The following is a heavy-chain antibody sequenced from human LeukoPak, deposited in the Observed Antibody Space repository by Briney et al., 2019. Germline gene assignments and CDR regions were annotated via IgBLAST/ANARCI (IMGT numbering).Heavy chain of an antibody. J-gene: IGHJ4*02. CDR3: PRTPSDTSGARFDY. V-gene: IGHV3-48*03. CDR2: ISRSGSTI. D-gene: IGHD6-25*01. Sequence: GGSLRLSCEVSGFTFSSFEMTWVRQAPGKGLEWVAYISRSGSTIYYADSLKGRFTISRDNAKNSVYLQMNSLRAEDTAVYYCPRTPSDTSGARFDYWGQGTLVTVSS. CDR1: GFTFSSFE.